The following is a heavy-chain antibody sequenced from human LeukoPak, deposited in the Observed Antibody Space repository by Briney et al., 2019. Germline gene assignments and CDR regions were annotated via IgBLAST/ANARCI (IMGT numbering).Heavy chain of an antibody. J-gene: IGHJ4*02. CDR1: GFAFRNYG. CDR3: AKGGLAAAGIDY. D-gene: IGHD6-13*01. V-gene: IGHV3-33*06. Sequence: GGSLRLSCAASGFAFRNYGMHWVRQAPDKGLEWVAITWYDGSKKYYADSVRGRFTISRDNSKNTVSLQMNNLSPEDTAVYYCAKGGLAAAGIDYWGQGTLVTVSS. CDR2: TWYDGSKK.